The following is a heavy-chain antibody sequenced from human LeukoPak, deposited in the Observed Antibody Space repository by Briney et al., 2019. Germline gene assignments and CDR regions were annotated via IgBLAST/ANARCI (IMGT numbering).Heavy chain of an antibody. V-gene: IGHV4-34*01. CDR1: GGSFSGYY. D-gene: IGHD3-9*01. CDR2: INHSGST. J-gene: IGHJ2*01. Sequence: PSETLSLTCAVYGGSFSGYYWSWIRQPPGKGLEWIGEINHSGSTNYNPSLKSRVTISVDTSKNQFSLKLSSVTAADTAVYYCAREVGGRYFDWLFSNWYFDLWGRGTLVTVSS. CDR3: AREVGGRYFDWLFSNWYFDL.